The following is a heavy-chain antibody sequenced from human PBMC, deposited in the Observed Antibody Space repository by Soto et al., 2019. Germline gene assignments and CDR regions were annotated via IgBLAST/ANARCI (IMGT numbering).Heavy chain of an antibody. CDR2: ISSSSSYI. Sequence: GGSLRLSCAASGFTFSSYSMNWVRQAPGKGLEWVSSISSSSSYIYYADSVKGRFTISRDNAKNSLCLQMNSLEAEDTAVNYCARDQGNPRNYYDSSGYGGLYYYYYGMDVWGQGTTVTVSS. J-gene: IGHJ6*02. CDR3: ARDQGNPRNYYDSSGYGGLYYYYYGMDV. CDR1: GFTFSSYS. V-gene: IGHV3-21*01. D-gene: IGHD3-22*01.